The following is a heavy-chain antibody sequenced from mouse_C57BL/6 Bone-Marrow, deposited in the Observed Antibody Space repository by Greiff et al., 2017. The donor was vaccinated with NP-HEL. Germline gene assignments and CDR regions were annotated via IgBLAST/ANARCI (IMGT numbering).Heavy chain of an antibody. CDR3: ARRPSYYGSSPYFDY. J-gene: IGHJ2*01. Sequence: VQLQQSGPELVKPGASVKIPCKASGYTFTDYNMDWVKQSHGKSLEWIGDINPNNGGTIYNQKFKGKATLTVDKSSSTAYMELRSLTSEDTAVYYCARRPSYYGSSPYFDYGGQGTTLTVSS. V-gene: IGHV1-18*01. CDR1: GYTFTDYN. D-gene: IGHD1-1*01. CDR2: INPNNGGT.